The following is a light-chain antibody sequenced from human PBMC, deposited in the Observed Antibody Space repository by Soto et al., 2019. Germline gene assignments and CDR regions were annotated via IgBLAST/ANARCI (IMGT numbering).Light chain of an antibody. CDR1: QSISTW. CDR2: DAS. V-gene: IGKV1-5*01. Sequence: DIQMTQSPSTLYASVGDRVTITCRASQSISTWLAWYQQKPGKAPKLLIYDASSLESGVPSRFSGSGAGTEFTVTISSLQPDDFATYYCQQYNSYSWTFGQGTKVEIK. J-gene: IGKJ1*01. CDR3: QQYNSYSWT.